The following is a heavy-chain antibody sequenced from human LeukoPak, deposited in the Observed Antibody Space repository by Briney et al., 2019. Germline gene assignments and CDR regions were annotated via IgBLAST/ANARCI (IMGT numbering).Heavy chain of an antibody. Sequence: GGSLRLSCSASGLTLSSFAMHWVRQAPGRGLEHVSTISRNGASTDGADSVKGRFTIARDSSKNTLNLQMSSLRAEGTAVYYCVRAGLFPEYCSGGSCYFDYWGQGTLVTVSS. CDR1: GLTLSSFA. D-gene: IGHD2-15*01. J-gene: IGHJ4*02. CDR3: VRAGLFPEYCSGGSCYFDY. CDR2: ISRNGAST. V-gene: IGHV3-64D*06.